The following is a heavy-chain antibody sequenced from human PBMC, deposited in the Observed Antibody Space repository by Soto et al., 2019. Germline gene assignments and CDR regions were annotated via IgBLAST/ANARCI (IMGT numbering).Heavy chain of an antibody. J-gene: IGHJ4*02. CDR1: GYTFTSYG. V-gene: IGHV1-18*01. CDR3: ARGAPPGDY. Sequence: QVQLVQSGAEVKKPGASVKVSRKASGYTFTSYGISWVRQAPGQGLEWMGWISAHNRNANYAQELQGRVTMTTDTSTSPAYMELRSLRSADTAVYYSARGAPPGDYWGQGTLVTVSS. CDR2: ISAHNRNA.